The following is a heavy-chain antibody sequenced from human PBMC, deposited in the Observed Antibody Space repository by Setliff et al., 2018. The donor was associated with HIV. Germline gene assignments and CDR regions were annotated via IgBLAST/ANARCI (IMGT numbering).Heavy chain of an antibody. CDR2: ISGYNGNT. D-gene: IGHD2-8*01. V-gene: IGHV1-18*01. J-gene: IGHJ3*02. CDR1: GYTFTAYG. Sequence: ASVKVSCKASGYTFTAYGINWVRQAPGLGLEWMGWISGYNGNTEYAQKFQGRVTMTRDASTSTAYMEVRGLRSDDTAVYYCATKVYCTNGVCLDAFDIWGQGTMVTVSS. CDR3: ATKVYCTNGVCLDAFDI.